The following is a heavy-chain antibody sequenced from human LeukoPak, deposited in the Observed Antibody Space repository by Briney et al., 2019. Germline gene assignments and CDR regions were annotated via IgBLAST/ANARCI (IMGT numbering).Heavy chain of an antibody. CDR1: GGSISSYY. CDR2: IYYSGST. D-gene: IGHD2-15*01. V-gene: IGHV4-59*08. CDR3: ARHGPKYCSGGSCYYNWFDP. Sequence: PSETLSLTCTVSGGSISSYYWSWIRQPPGKELEWIGYIYYSGSTNYNPSLKSRVTISVDTSKNQFSLKLSSVTAADTAVYYCARHGPKYCSGGSCYYNWFDPWGQGTLVTVSS. J-gene: IGHJ5*02.